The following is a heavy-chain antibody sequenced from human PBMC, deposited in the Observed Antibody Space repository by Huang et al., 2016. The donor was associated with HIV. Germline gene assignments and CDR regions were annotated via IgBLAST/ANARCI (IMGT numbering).Heavy chain of an antibody. Sequence: RVQGRVTMTTDTSTNTAYMELRSLRSDDTAMYYCARVGIVGATPWVGAFDIWGQGTMVTVSS. V-gene: IGHV1-18*01. J-gene: IGHJ3*02. D-gene: IGHD1-26*01. CDR3: ARVGIVGATPWVGAFDI.